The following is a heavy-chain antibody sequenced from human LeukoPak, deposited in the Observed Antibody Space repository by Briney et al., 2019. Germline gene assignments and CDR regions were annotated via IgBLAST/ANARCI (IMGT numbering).Heavy chain of an antibody. CDR1: GFTLSRYG. CDR2: MKEDGNEK. CDR3: TRMFLFQSSSYRPSDY. J-gene: IGHJ4*02. Sequence: PGGSLRLSCATSGFTLSRYGVAWVRQAPGKGLERVADMKEDGNEKNYLASVQGRFTISRDIAGNAVHLEMNSLRVEDTAVYYCTRMFLFQSSSYRPSDYWGQGTLVTVSS. D-gene: IGHD3-22*01. V-gene: IGHV3-7*01.